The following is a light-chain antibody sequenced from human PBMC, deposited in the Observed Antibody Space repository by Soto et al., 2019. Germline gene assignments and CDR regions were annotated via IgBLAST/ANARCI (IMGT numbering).Light chain of an antibody. J-gene: IGKJ2*01. CDR2: GAS. V-gene: IGKV3-15*01. Sequence: DIVMTQPPATLSVSPGERATISCRASQSVSSNLAWYQQKPGQAPRLLIYGASTRATGTPARFSGSGSGTEFTLTISSLQSEDFAVYYCQQCNNWPPYTFGKGTKVDIK. CDR1: QSVSSN. CDR3: QQCNNWPPYT.